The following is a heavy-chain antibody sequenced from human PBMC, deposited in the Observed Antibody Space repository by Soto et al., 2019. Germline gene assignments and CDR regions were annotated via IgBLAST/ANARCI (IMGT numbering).Heavy chain of an antibody. D-gene: IGHD6-13*01. Sequence: QVQLQQSGPGLVKPSQTLSLTCAISGDSVSSNSAAWNWIRQSPSRGLEWLGRTYYRSKWYNDYAVSVKSRITINPVASQNQFSLQLNSVTPEATAVYYCARWTSGWYKDAFDIWGQGPMVTVSS. CDR2: TYYRSKWYN. V-gene: IGHV6-1*01. CDR3: ARWTSGWYKDAFDI. CDR1: GDSVSSNSAA. J-gene: IGHJ3*02.